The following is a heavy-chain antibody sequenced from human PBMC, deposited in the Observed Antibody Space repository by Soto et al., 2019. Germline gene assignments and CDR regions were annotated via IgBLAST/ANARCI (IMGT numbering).Heavy chain of an antibody. J-gene: IGHJ6*03. D-gene: IGHD3-3*01. CDR2: ISAYSGNT. V-gene: IGHV1-18*01. Sequence: ASVKVSCKASGYTFTSYGISWVRQAPGQGLEWMGWISAYSGNTNYAQKLQGRVTMTTDTSTSTAYMELRSLRSDDTAVYYCARVNFDFWSGPTGMDVWGKGTTVTVSS. CDR1: GYTFTSYG. CDR3: ARVNFDFWSGPTGMDV.